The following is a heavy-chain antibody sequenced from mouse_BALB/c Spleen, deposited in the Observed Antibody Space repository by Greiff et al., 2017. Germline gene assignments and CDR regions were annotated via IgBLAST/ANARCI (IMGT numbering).Heavy chain of an antibody. V-gene: IGHV3-2*02. CDR2: ISYSGST. CDR1: GYSITSDYA. Sequence: EVMLVESGPGLVKPSQSLSLTCTVTGYSITSDYAWNWIRQFPGNKLEWMGYISYSGSTSYNPSLKSRISITRDTSKNQFFLQLNSVTTEDTATYYCASLYYGGTWFAYWGQGTLVTVSA. J-gene: IGHJ3*01. D-gene: IGHD1-1*02. CDR3: ASLYYGGTWFAY.